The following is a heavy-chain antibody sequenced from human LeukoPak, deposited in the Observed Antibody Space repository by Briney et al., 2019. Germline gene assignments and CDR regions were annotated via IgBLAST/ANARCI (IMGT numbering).Heavy chain of an antibody. Sequence: GESLKISCKGSGYSFTNYWIGWVRQMPGKGLEWMGIIYPSDSDTRYSPSFQGQVNISADKSISTAYLQWSSLKASDTAMYYCAKLTIYGSSSTGFDYWGQGALVTVSS. J-gene: IGHJ4*02. V-gene: IGHV5-51*01. CDR3: AKLTIYGSSSTGFDY. CDR1: GYSFTNYW. CDR2: IYPSDSDT. D-gene: IGHD6-6*01.